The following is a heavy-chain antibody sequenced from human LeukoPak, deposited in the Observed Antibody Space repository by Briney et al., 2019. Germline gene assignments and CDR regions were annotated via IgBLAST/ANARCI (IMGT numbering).Heavy chain of an antibody. Sequence: SETLSLTCAVYGGSFSGYYWSWIRQPPGKGLEWIGEINHSGSTNYNPSLKSRVTISVDTSKNQFSLKLSSVTAADTAVYYCARGSDWVRGVLDYWGQGTLVTVSS. V-gene: IGHV4-34*01. CDR3: ARGSDWVRGVLDY. CDR1: GGSFSGYY. CDR2: INHSGST. D-gene: IGHD3-10*01. J-gene: IGHJ4*02.